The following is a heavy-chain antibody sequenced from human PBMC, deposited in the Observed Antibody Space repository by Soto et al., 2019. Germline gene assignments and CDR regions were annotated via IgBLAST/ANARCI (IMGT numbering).Heavy chain of an antibody. V-gene: IGHV3-74*01. CDR3: VRTSLVVAAATREDY. Sequence: GGSLRLSCAACGFTFSSYWMHWVRQAPGKGLVWVSRINSDGSSTSYADSVKGRFTISRDNAKNTLYLQMNSLRAEDTAVYYCVRTSLVVAAATREDYWGQGTLVTVSS. J-gene: IGHJ4*02. CDR2: INSDGSST. D-gene: IGHD2-15*01. CDR1: GFTFSSYW.